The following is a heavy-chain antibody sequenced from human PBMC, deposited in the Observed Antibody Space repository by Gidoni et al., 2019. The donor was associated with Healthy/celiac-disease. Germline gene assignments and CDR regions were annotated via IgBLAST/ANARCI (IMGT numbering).Heavy chain of an antibody. CDR2: ISSSSSYI. Sequence: EVQLVESGGGLVKPGGSLRLSCAASGFPFSSYSMNWVRQAPGKGLEWVSSISSSSSYIYYANSVKGRFTISRDNAKNSLYLQMNSLRAEDTAVYYCARNRSYNYYYGMDVWGQGTTVTVSS. V-gene: IGHV3-21*01. CDR1: GFPFSSYS. J-gene: IGHJ6*02. D-gene: IGHD5-18*01. CDR3: ARNRSYNYYYGMDV.